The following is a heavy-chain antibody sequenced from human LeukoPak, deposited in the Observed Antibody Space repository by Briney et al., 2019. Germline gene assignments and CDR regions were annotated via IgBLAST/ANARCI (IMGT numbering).Heavy chain of an antibody. J-gene: IGHJ3*02. V-gene: IGHV4-39*01. Sequence: PSETLSLTCTVSGGSISSGGYYWSWIRQPPGKGLEWIGSIYYSGSTYYNPSLKSRVTISVDTSKNQFSLKLSSVTAADTAVYYCARQPGLDAFDIWGQGTMVTVSS. CDR2: IYYSGST. CDR3: ARQPGLDAFDI. CDR1: GGSISSGGYY.